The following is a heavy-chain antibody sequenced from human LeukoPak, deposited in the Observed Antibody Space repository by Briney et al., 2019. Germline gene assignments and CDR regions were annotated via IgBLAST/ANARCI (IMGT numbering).Heavy chain of an antibody. CDR1: GGSVSSSNYH. Sequence: SETLSLTCSVSGGSVSSSNYHWAWIRQSPGMGLKWIGTLFSTGITSQTPDASLRSRITLSVDTSRNQFSLELRSLTAADTAIFYGATTPGWGTICFHFATWGKGPLVTV. J-gene: IGHJ5*02. CDR2: LFSTGIT. CDR3: ATTPGWGTICFHFAT. D-gene: IGHD3-3*02. V-gene: IGHV4-39*01.